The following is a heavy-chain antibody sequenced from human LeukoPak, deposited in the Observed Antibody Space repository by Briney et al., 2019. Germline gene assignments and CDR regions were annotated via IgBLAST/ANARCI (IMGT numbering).Heavy chain of an antibody. CDR3: ARERLLARIAVAGTLGY. D-gene: IGHD6-19*01. Sequence: PGGSLRLSCAASGFTFSSYAMSWVRQAPGKGLEWVSAISGSGGSTYYADSVKGRFTISRDNSKNTLYLQMNSLRAEDTAVYYCARERLLARIAVAGTLGYWGQGTLVTVSS. CDR1: GFTFSSYA. CDR2: ISGSGGST. V-gene: IGHV3-23*01. J-gene: IGHJ4*02.